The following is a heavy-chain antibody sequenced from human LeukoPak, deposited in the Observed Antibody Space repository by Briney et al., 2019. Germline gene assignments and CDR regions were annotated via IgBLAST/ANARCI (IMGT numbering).Heavy chain of an antibody. Sequence: ASVKVSCKASGYTFTSYYMHWVRQAPGQGLEWMGIINPSGGSTSYAQKFQGRVTMTRDMSTSTVYMELSSLRSEDTAVYYCARDQDIVGATFTFDYWGQGTLVTVSS. D-gene: IGHD1-26*01. V-gene: IGHV1-46*01. J-gene: IGHJ4*02. CDR1: GYTFTSYY. CDR3: ARDQDIVGATFTFDY. CDR2: INPSGGST.